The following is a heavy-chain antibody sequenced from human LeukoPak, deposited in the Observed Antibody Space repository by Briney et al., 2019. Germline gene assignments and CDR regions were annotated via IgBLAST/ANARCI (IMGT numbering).Heavy chain of an antibody. V-gene: IGHV4-34*01. D-gene: IGHD5-18*01. J-gene: IGHJ4*02. Sequence: PSETLSLTCTVSGGSISSYYWTWIRQPPGKGLEWIGEIHHSGTTNYNPSLKSRVTISVDTSKNQFSLKLTSLTAADTAVYYCARRGRRGYSYGHWGQGTLVTVSS. CDR3: ARRGRRGYSYGH. CDR1: GGSISSYY. CDR2: IHHSGTT.